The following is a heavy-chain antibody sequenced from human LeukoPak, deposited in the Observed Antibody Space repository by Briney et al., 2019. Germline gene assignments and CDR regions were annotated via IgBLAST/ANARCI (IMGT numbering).Heavy chain of an antibody. Sequence: SQTLSLTCTVSGGSISSGSYYWSWIRQPPGKGLEWIGYIYYSGSTYYNPSLKSRVTISVDTSKNQFSLKLSSVTAADTAVYYCARLSRYYDFWSGYYYFDYWGQGTLVTVSS. D-gene: IGHD3-3*01. CDR3: ARLSRYYDFWSGYYYFDY. CDR2: IYYSGST. J-gene: IGHJ4*02. CDR1: GGSISSGSYY. V-gene: IGHV4-30-4*08.